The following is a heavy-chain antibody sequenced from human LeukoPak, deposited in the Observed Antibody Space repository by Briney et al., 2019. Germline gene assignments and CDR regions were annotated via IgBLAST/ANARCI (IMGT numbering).Heavy chain of an antibody. CDR1: GFTFSSYW. CDR2: IKQDGSEK. J-gene: IGHJ4*02. V-gene: IGHV3-7*01. D-gene: IGHD2-15*01. CDR3: AREAVECSGGSCYRKILYYFDY. Sequence: PGGSLRLSCAASGFTFSSYWMSWVRQAPGKGLEWVANIKQDGSEKYYVDSVKGRFTISRDNAKNSLYLQMNSLRAEDTAVYYCAREAVECSGGSCYRKILYYFDYWGQGTLVTVSS.